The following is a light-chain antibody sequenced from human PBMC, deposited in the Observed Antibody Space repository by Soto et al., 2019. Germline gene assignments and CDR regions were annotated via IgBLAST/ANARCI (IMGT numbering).Light chain of an antibody. J-gene: IGKJ1*01. Sequence: EIVMAQSPATLSVSPGERATLSCRASQSVSSNLAWYQQKPDQAPRLLIYGASTSATGIPAKFSGSGSGTESTLTISSLQSEDFAFYYCQQYNNWPRTFGQGTKVEIK. CDR3: QQYNNWPRT. CDR2: GAS. V-gene: IGKV3-15*01. CDR1: QSVSSN.